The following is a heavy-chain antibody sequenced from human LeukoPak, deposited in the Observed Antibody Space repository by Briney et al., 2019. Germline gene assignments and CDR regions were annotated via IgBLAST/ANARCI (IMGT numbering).Heavy chain of an antibody. CDR1: GFTFSSYA. V-gene: IGHV3-23*01. Sequence: PGGSLRLSCAASGFTFSSYAMSWVRQAPGKGLEWVSAISGSGGSTYYADSVKGRFTISRYSYKNTVYLHMNSLRAEDTAVYYCAKDHNILTGHYNFDYWGQGTLVTVSS. J-gene: IGHJ4*02. D-gene: IGHD3-9*01. CDR2: ISGSGGST. CDR3: AKDHNILTGHYNFDY.